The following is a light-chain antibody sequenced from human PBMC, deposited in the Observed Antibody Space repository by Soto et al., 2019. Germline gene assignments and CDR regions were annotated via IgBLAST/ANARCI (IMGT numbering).Light chain of an antibody. CDR3: QQRNIWPPVT. CDR1: QTISSW. V-gene: IGKV1-5*01. CDR2: GAF. J-gene: IGKJ5*01. Sequence: DIQMTQSPSTLSGSVGDIVTITCRASQTISSWLAWYQQKPGKAPKLLIYGAFNRAAGIPARFSGSGSGTDFTLTISSLEPEDSAVYYCQQRNIWPPVTFGQGTRLEIK.